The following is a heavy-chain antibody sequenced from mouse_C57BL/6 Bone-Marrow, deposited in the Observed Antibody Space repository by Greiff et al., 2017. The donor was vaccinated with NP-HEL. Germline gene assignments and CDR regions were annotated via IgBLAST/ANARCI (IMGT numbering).Heavy chain of an antibody. Sequence: QVQLKESGAELVRPGTSVKMSCKASGYTFTNYWIGWAKQRPGHGLEWIGDIYPGGGYTNYNEKFKGKATLTADKSSSTAYMQFRSLTSEDSAIYYCARGDYDGGAGYAMDYWGQGTSVTVSS. CDR3: ARGDYDGGAGYAMDY. V-gene: IGHV1-63*01. CDR2: IYPGGGYT. CDR1: GYTFTNYW. D-gene: IGHD2-4*01. J-gene: IGHJ4*01.